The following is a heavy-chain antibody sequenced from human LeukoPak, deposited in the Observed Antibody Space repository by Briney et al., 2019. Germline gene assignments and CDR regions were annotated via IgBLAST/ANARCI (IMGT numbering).Heavy chain of an antibody. CDR2: ISSSGLTT. CDR1: GYTFSSFS. Sequence: GGSLRLSCAASGYTFSSFSINWVRQAPGKGLEWISYISSSGLTTYFSDSVKGRFTISRDNAKNSLYLQINSLRAEDTGVYYCVREETGYGPPHLDHWGQGTLVTVSS. CDR3: VREETGYGPPHLDH. D-gene: IGHD3-9*01. V-gene: IGHV3-48*04. J-gene: IGHJ4*02.